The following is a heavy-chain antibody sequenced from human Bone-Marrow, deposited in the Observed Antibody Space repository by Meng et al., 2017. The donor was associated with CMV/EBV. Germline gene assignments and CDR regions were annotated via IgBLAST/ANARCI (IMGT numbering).Heavy chain of an antibody. CDR1: GFTFSSYW. CDR2: INSDGSST. Sequence: GESLKISSAASGFTFSSYWMHWVRQAAGKGLVWVSRINSDGSSTSYADSMKGRFTISRDNAKNTLYLQMNSLRAEDTAVYYCARVYCSSTSCLNAEYFQHWGQGTLVTVSS. J-gene: IGHJ1*01. D-gene: IGHD2-2*01. CDR3: ARVYCSSTSCLNAEYFQH. V-gene: IGHV3-74*01.